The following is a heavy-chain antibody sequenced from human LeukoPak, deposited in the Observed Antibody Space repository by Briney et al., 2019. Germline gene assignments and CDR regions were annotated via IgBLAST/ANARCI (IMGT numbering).Heavy chain of an antibody. J-gene: IGHJ3*02. V-gene: IGHV3-23*01. CDR3: AKDYSWYYYDSSGYYRHDAFDI. D-gene: IGHD3-22*01. CDR2: VSGSGGST. CDR1: GLTFSNYS. Sequence: GGSLRLSCAASGLTFSNYSISWVRQARGKGLEWVSAVSGSGGSTYYADSVKGRFTISRDNSKNTLYLQMNSLRAEDTAVYYCAKDYSWYYYDSSGYYRHDAFDIWGQGTMVTVSS.